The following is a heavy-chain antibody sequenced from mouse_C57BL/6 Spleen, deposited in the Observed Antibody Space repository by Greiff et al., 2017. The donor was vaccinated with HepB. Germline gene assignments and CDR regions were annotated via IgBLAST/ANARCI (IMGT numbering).Heavy chain of an antibody. Sequence: QVQLQQPGAELVRPGSSVKLSCKASGYTFTSYWMHWVKQRPIQGLEWIGNIDPSDSETHYNQKFKDKATLTVDKSSSTAYMQLSRLTSEDSAVYYCARYVTTVVATEGWFAYWGQGTLVTVSA. V-gene: IGHV1-52*01. CDR1: GYTFTSYW. CDR3: ARYVTTVVATEGWFAY. J-gene: IGHJ3*01. CDR2: IDPSDSET. D-gene: IGHD1-1*01.